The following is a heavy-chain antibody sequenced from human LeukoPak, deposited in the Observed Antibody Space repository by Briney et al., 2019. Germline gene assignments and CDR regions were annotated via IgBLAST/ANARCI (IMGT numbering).Heavy chain of an antibody. CDR2: INHSGST. CDR3: ARGNGGSYSAFDI. V-gene: IGHV4-34*01. CDR1: GGSFSGYY. D-gene: IGHD1-26*01. Sequence: SETLSLTCAVSGGSFSGYYWSWIRQPPGKGLEWIGEINHSGSTNYNPSPKSRVTISVDTSKNQFSLKLSSVTAADTAVYYCARGNGGSYSAFDIWGQGTMVTVSS. J-gene: IGHJ3*02.